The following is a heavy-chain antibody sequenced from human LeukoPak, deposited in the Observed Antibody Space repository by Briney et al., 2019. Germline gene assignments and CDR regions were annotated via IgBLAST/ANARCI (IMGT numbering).Heavy chain of an antibody. CDR2: INHSGST. CDR1: GGSISSSNW. J-gene: IGHJ5*02. D-gene: IGHD2-2*01. V-gene: IGHV4-4*02. Sequence: KPSGTLSLTCAVSGGSISSSNWWSWVRQPPGKGLEWIGEINHSGSTNYNPSLKSRVTISVDTSKNRFSLKLSSVTAAETAIYYCARRAAMGVMAQLRDWFDPWGQGTLVTVSS. CDR3: ARRAAMGVMAQLRDWFDP.